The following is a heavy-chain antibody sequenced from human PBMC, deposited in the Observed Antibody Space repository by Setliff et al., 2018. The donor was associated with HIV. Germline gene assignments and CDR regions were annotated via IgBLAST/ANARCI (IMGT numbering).Heavy chain of an antibody. Sequence: GGSLRLSCAASGFTFSSYSMTWVRQAPGKGLEWVASITGSGISTYHADFVKGRFTISRDKSKNTLYLQMNSLRAEDTAVYYCARDPLGIAARNSYYDYYMDAWGKGTTVTV. CDR3: ARDPLGIAARNSYYDYYMDA. J-gene: IGHJ6*03. V-gene: IGHV3-23*01. CDR2: ITGSGIST. CDR1: GFTFSSYS. D-gene: IGHD6-6*01.